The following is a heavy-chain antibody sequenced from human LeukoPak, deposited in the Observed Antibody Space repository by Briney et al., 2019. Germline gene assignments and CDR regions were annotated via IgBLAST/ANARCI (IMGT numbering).Heavy chain of an antibody. CDR1: GFTFSSYA. J-gene: IGHJ4*02. CDR2: ISGSGGST. D-gene: IGHD3-22*01. CDR3: ARGYYDSSGYYYFDY. Sequence: GGSLRLSCAASGFTFSSYAMSWVRQAPGKGLEWVSAISGSGGSTYYADSVKGRFTISRDNSKNTLYLQMNSLRAEDTAVYYCARGYYDSSGYYYFDYWGQGTLVTVSS. V-gene: IGHV3-23*01.